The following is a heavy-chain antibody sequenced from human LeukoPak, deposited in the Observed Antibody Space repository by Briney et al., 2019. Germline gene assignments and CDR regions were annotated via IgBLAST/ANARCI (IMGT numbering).Heavy chain of an antibody. CDR2: IYYSGST. D-gene: IGHD6-13*01. CDR1: GGSISSSSYY. CDR3: ARDSSSWYQIYYYGMDV. V-gene: IGHV4-39*07. J-gene: IGHJ6*02. Sequence: PSETLSLTCTVSGGSISSSSYYWGWIRQPPGKGLEWIGSIYYSGSTYYNPSLKSRVTISVDTSKNQFSLKLSSVTAADTAVYYCARDSSSWYQIYYYGMDVWGQGTTVTVSS.